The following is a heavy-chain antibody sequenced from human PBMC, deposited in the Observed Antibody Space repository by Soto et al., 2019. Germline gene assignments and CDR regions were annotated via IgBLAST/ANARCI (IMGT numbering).Heavy chain of an antibody. J-gene: IGHJ4*02. CDR3: ARSRWLVRKYFDY. CDR2: INHSGST. Sequence: SETLSLTCAVYGGSFSGYYWGWIRQPPGKGLEWIGEINHSGSTNYNPSLKSRVTISVDTSKNQFSLKLSSVTAADAAVYYCARSRWLVRKYFDYWGQGTLVTSPQ. CDR1: GGSFSGYY. V-gene: IGHV4-34*01. D-gene: IGHD6-19*01.